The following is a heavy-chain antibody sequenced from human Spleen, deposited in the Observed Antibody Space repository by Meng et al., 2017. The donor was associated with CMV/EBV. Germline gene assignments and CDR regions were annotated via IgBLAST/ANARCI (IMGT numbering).Heavy chain of an antibody. V-gene: IGHV3-21*01. CDR1: GFTFSSYS. CDR3: ARDPSRDIVVVPAATGVDY. CDR2: ISSSSSYI. Sequence: GGSLRLSCAASGFTFSSYSMNWVRQAPGKGLEWVSSISSSSSYIYYADSVKDRFTISRDNAKNSLYLQMNSLRAEDTAVYYCARDPSRDIVVVPAATGVDYWGQGTLVTVSS. D-gene: IGHD2-2*01. J-gene: IGHJ4*02.